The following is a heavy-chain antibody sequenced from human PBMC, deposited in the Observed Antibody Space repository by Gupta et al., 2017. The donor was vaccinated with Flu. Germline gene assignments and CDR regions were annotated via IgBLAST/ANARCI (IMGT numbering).Heavy chain of an antibody. CDR3: ARDIAAAPTDY. CDR2: INPNSGIA. J-gene: IGHJ4*02. V-gene: IGHV1-2*02. Sequence: YTFTSYHIRWVRQTPKHGLEWMGWINPNSGIAQYAQNFEGRVTFTGDTSSNTVYMDLRGLRTEDTAIYYCARDIAAAPTDYWGQGTLVSVSS. D-gene: IGHD6-25*01. CDR1: YTFTSYH.